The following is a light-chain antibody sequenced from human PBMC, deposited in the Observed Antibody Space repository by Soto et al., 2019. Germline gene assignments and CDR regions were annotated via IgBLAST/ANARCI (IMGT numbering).Light chain of an antibody. V-gene: IGKV1-33*01. Sequence: DKQLTQSTSSLSASIGGSVTVACQASQDISTSLNWYHRRPGKAPKLLITDASTLQTGVPPRFRGSGAGTDFSFTISRLQPEDFGEYYCQQYENVPTFGQGTKVDIK. CDR3: QQYENVPT. CDR2: DAS. J-gene: IGKJ2*01. CDR1: QDISTS.